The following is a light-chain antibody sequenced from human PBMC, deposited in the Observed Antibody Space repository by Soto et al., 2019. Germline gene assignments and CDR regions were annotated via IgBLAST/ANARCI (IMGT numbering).Light chain of an antibody. CDR3: QLYGISPH. Sequence: EIVLNQSPCTVSLSPGERATLSCKTSQSRGSNFLAWYQHKPGQAPRLLIYASSNRATGIPDRFSGSASGTDFTLTINRLEPEDFAVYYCQLYGISPHFGQGTRLEIK. J-gene: IGKJ5*01. CDR1: QSRGSNF. CDR2: ASS. V-gene: IGKV3-20*01.